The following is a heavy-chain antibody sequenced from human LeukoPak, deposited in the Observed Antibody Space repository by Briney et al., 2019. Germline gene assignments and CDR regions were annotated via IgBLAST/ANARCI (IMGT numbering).Heavy chain of an antibody. CDR1: GGSISSSSYY. Sequence: PSETLSLTCTVSGGSISSSSYYWGWIRQPPGKGLEWIGSIYYSGSTYYNPSLKSRVTISVDTSKNQFSLKLSSGTAADTAVYYCARQLRYFDWSHFDYWGQGTLVTVSS. V-gene: IGHV4-39*01. J-gene: IGHJ4*02. D-gene: IGHD3-9*01. CDR3: ARQLRYFDWSHFDY. CDR2: IYYSGST.